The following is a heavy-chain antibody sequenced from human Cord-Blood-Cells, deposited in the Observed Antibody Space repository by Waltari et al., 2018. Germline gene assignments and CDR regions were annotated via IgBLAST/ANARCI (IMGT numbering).Heavy chain of an antibody. V-gene: IGHV4-39*01. CDR2: IYYSGRT. CDR3: ARPLPTGDAFDI. D-gene: IGHD7-27*01. Sequence: QLQLQESGTGLVKPSETLSLTCTVSGGPISSSRYYWGWIRQPPGKGLEWIGSIYYSGRTYYNPSLKSRVTISVDTSKNQFSLKRSSVTAADTAVYYCARPLPTGDAFDIWGQGTMVTVSS. J-gene: IGHJ3*02. CDR1: GGPISSSRYY.